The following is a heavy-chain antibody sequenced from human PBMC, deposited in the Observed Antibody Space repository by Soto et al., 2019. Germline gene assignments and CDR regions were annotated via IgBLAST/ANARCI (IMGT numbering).Heavy chain of an antibody. D-gene: IGHD4-17*01. CDR3: GRALGYGGNSEYYYGMDV. V-gene: IGHV1-18*01. CDR2: ISAYNGNT. Sequence: ASVKVSCKASCYTFTSYGISCVRQAPGQGLEWMGWISAYNGNTNYAQKLQGRVTITTDTSTSTAYMELRSLRADDTAVYYCGRALGYGGNSEYYYGMDVWGQGTTVTVSS. J-gene: IGHJ6*02. CDR1: CYTFTSYG.